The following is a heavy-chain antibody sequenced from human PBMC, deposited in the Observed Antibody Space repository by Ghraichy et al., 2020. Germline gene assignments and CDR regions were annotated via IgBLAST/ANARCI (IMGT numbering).Heavy chain of an antibody. CDR2: IYTSGST. CDR3: AREVGIAGFDY. J-gene: IGHJ4*02. V-gene: IGHV4-61*02. D-gene: IGHD2-15*01. Sequence: SQTLSLTCTVSGGSISSGSYYWSWIRQPAGKGLEWIGRIYTSGSTNYNPSLKSRVTISVDTSKNQFSLKLSSVTATDTAVYYCAREVGIAGFDYWGQGTLVTVSS. CDR1: GGSISSGSYY.